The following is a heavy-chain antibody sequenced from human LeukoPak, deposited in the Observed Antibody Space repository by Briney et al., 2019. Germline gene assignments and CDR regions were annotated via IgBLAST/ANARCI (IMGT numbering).Heavy chain of an antibody. V-gene: IGHV3-21*01. Sequence: GGSLRLSCAASGFTFSSYSMNWVRQAPGKGLEWVSSISSSSSYIYYADSVKGRFTISRDNAKNSLYLQMNSLRAEDTAVYYCASIVDTAMVTLGYYFDYWGQGTLVTVSS. CDR1: GFTFSSYS. CDR2: ISSSSSYI. D-gene: IGHD5-18*01. J-gene: IGHJ4*02. CDR3: ASIVDTAMVTLGYYFDY.